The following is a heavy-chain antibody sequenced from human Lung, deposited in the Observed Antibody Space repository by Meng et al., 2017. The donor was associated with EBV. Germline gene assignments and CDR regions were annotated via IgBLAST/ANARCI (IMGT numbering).Heavy chain of an antibody. CDR1: GGSIRFGDYY. CDR3: AREYSSSSGLPGP. Sequence: QVQLAESGPGLGKPSQTLPLTCTGSGGSIRFGDYYWSWIRQPPGKGLEWIGYIYDSGSTSYNPSLMSRVTISVDTSRNQFSLKLTSVTAADTAVYYCAREYSSSSGLPGPWGQGTLVTVSS. D-gene: IGHD6-6*01. J-gene: IGHJ5*02. CDR2: IYDSGST. V-gene: IGHV4-30-4*08.